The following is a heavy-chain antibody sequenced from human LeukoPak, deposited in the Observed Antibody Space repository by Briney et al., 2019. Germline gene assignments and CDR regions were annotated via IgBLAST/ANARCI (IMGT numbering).Heavy chain of an antibody. V-gene: IGHV4-38-2*01. D-gene: IGHD5-18*01. CDR2: IYHSGST. J-gene: IGHJ4*02. CDR1: GYSISSGYY. Sequence: SETLSLTCAVSGYSISSGYYWGWIRQPPGKGLEWIGSIYHSGSTYYNPSLKSRVTISVDTSKNQFSLKLSSVTAADTAVYYCARVGYSYGYFDYWGQGTLATVSS. CDR3: ARVGYSYGYFDY.